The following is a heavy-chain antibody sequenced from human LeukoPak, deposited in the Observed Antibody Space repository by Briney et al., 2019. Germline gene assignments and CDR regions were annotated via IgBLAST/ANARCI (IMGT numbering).Heavy chain of an antibody. J-gene: IGHJ4*02. Sequence: SETLSLTCSVSGGFIRSGGYYWSWIRQPPGKGLEWIGEINHSGSTNYNPSLKSRVTISVDTSKNQFSLKLSSVTAADTAVYYCARDRYSYGDGGFDYWGQGTLVTVSS. D-gene: IGHD5-18*01. CDR3: ARDRYSYGDGGFDY. V-gene: IGHV4-39*07. CDR2: INHSGST. CDR1: GGFIRSGGYY.